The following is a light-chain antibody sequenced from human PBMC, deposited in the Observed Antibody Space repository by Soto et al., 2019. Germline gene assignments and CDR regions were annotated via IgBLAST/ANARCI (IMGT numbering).Light chain of an antibody. CDR2: DAS. CDR1: QSISSW. CDR3: QQYNSYCT. J-gene: IGKJ1*01. Sequence: DIQMTQPPSTLSASVGDRVTITCRASQSISSWLAWYQQKPGKAPKLLIYDASSLESGVPSRFSGSGSGTEFTLTISSLQPDDFATYYCQQYNSYCTFGQGTKV. V-gene: IGKV1-5*01.